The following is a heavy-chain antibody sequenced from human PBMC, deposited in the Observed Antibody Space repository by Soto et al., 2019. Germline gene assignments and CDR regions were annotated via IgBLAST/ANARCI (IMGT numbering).Heavy chain of an antibody. CDR3: AKAKRGYRSGPVDY. CDR2: ISYDGSNK. Sequence: PVGSLRLSCAASGFTFSSYGMHCVRHAPGKGLEWVAVISYDGSNKYYADSVKGRFTISRDNSKNTLYLQMNSLRAEDTAVYYCAKAKRGYRSGPVDYWGQGTLVTVSS. D-gene: IGHD5-18*01. V-gene: IGHV3-30*18. J-gene: IGHJ4*02. CDR1: GFTFSSYG.